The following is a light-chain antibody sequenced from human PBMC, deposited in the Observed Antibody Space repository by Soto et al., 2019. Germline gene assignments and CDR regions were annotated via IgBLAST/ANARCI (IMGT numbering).Light chain of an antibody. Sequence: QSVLTQPASVSGSPGQSITISCTGSSSDVGGYNYVSWYQQHPGKAPKVMIFDVTSRPSGISTRFSGSKSGNTASLTISGLQAEDEADYYCSSYTSSGVVFGGGTQLTVL. CDR2: DVT. CDR1: SSDVGGYNY. CDR3: SSYTSSGVV. V-gene: IGLV2-14*03. J-gene: IGLJ2*01.